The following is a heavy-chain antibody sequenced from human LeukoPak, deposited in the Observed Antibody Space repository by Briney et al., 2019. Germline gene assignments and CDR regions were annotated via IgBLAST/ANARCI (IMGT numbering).Heavy chain of an antibody. CDR3: ASLSTVVSFGY. CDR2: ISSSGSTI. CDR1: GFTFSSYE. Sequence: GGSLRLSCAASGFTFSSYEMNWVRQAPGKGLEWVSYISSSGSTIYYADSVKGRFTISRDNAKNSLYLQMNSLRAEDTAVYYCASLSTVVSFGYWGQGTLVTVSS. J-gene: IGHJ4*02. D-gene: IGHD4-23*01. V-gene: IGHV3-48*03.